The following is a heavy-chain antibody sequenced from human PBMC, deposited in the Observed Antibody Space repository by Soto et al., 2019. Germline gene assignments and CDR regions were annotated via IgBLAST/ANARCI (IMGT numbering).Heavy chain of an antibody. CDR3: APSKLPHAEYFQY. J-gene: IGHJ1*01. V-gene: IGHV3-53*01. CDR1: GFTVSSNY. Sequence: PGGSLRLSCAASGFTVSSNYMSWVRQAPGKGLEWVSVIYGDGITHYADSVKGRFTISRDNSKNTLFLQMNSLRVEDTAVYYCAPSKLPHAEYFQYWGQGTLVTVSS. D-gene: IGHD1-7*01. CDR2: IYGDGIT.